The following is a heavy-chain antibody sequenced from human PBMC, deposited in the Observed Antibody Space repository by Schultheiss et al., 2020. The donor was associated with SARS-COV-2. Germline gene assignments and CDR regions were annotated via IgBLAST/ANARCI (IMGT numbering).Heavy chain of an antibody. V-gene: IGHV3-30*04. CDR2: ISYDGSNK. D-gene: IGHD3-16*02. CDR3: ALRMITFGGVIVAGAFDI. J-gene: IGHJ3*02. CDR1: GFTFSSYA. Sequence: GGSLRLSCAASGFTFSSYAMHRVRQAPGKGLEWVAVISYDGSNKYYADSVKGRFTISRDNSKNTLYLQMNSLRAEDTAVYYCALRMITFGGVIVAGAFDIWGQGAMVTVS.